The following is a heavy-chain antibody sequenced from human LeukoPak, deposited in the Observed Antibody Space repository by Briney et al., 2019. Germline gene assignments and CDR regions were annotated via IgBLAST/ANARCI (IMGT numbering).Heavy chain of an antibody. CDR3: AKGVMQHQLLIWGFDY. V-gene: IGHV3-23*01. CDR1: GFTFRVYA. J-gene: IGHJ4*02. D-gene: IGHD2-2*01. CDR2: ISGSGSST. Sequence: GGSLRLSCAASGFTFRVYAMTWVRQAPGKGLEWVSGISGSGSSTYSADSVKGRFTISRDNSNNTLYLQMNSLRAEDTAVYYCAKGVMQHQLLIWGFDYWGQGTLVTVSS.